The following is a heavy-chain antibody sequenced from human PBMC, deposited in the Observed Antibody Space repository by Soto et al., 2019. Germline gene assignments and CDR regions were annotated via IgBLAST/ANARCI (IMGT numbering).Heavy chain of an antibody. CDR1: GGTFSSYA. V-gene: IGHV1-69*12. J-gene: IGHJ5*02. CDR2: IIPIFGTA. Sequence: QVQLVQSGAEVKKPGSSVKVSCKASGGTFSSYAISWVRQAPGQGLEWMGGIIPIFGTANYAQKFQGRVTITADESMSTAYMELSSLRSEDTAVYYCAREIKDIVLVPAAIPRFDPWGQGTLVTVSS. CDR3: AREIKDIVLVPAAIPRFDP. D-gene: IGHD2-2*02.